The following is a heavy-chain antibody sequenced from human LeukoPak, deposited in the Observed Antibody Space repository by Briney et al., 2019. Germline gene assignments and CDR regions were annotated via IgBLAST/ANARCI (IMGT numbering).Heavy chain of an antibody. CDR3: ARDQGATLVRGVTPYLDY. CDR2: ISYDGSDD. D-gene: IGHD3-10*01. J-gene: IGHJ4*02. V-gene: IGHV3-30*04. CDR1: GFTFSSYA. Sequence: PGKSLRLSCAASGFTFSSYAMHWVRQAPGKGLEWVSIISYDGSDDKFADSVKGRFTISRDNSKNMVFLQMNSLRAEDTAVYYCARDQGATLVRGVTPYLDYWGQGTLVSVSS.